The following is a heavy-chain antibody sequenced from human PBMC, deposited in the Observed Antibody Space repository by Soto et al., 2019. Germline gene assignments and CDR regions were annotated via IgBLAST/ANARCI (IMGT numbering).Heavy chain of an antibody. CDR3: ARDLGYYASDGYFDS. J-gene: IGHJ4*02. CDR2: ISSSGDII. Sequence: QVQLVESGGGLVKPGGSLRLSCAASGFTFSDYYMSWIRQAPGKGLEWVSYISSSGDIIYYADSVKGRFTISRDNAKNSLYMQLNSLTAEDTAVYYCARDLGYYASDGYFDSWGQGTVVTVSS. V-gene: IGHV3-11*01. CDR1: GFTFSDYY. D-gene: IGHD3-22*01.